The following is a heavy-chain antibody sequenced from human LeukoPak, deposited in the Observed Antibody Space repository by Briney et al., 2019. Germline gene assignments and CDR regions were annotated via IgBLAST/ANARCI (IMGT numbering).Heavy chain of an antibody. CDR2: IYPGDSDT. CDR1: GYSFTSYW. V-gene: IGHV5-51*01. CDR3: ARLSYDSSGYWSTYYFDY. J-gene: IGHJ4*02. Sequence: GESLXISCKGSGYSFTSYWIGGGRRRPGKGRGGRGIIYPGDSDTRYSPSFQGQVTISADKSISTAYLQWSSLKASDTAMYYCARLSYDSSGYWSTYYFDYWGQGTLVTVSS. D-gene: IGHD3-22*01.